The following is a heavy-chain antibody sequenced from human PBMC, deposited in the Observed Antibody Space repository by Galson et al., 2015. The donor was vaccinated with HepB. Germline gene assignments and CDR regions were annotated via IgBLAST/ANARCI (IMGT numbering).Heavy chain of an antibody. V-gene: IGHV3-21*04. J-gene: IGHJ4*02. CDR1: GSTFSSYS. D-gene: IGHD3-16*01. Sequence: SLRLSCAASGSTFSSYSMNWVRQAPGKGLEWVSSISSSSSYIYYADSVKGRSTISRHNSKNTLYLQMNSLRAEDTAVYYCARDLVWGFGGYWGQGTLVTVSS. CDR3: ARDLVWGFGGY. CDR2: ISSSSSYI.